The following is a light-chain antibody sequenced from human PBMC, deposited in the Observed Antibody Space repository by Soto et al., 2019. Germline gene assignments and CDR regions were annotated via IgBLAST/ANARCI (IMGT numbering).Light chain of an antibody. V-gene: IGKV1-5*01. Sequence: ILLTQYPATLSASVGDRVTITCRASQGVXSWLAWYQEKPGKAPKILIYXASSLESWVPSRFSGSGYGTEFTITISSLPPNYSETYYCQQYNCYRTFGQGTKVDIK. CDR1: QGVXSW. J-gene: IGKJ1*01. CDR2: XAS. CDR3: QQYNCYRT.